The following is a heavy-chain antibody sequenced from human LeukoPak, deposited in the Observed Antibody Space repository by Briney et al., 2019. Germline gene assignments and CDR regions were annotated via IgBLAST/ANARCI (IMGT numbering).Heavy chain of an antibody. J-gene: IGHJ4*02. CDR3: ARGVSGWPYYLDY. D-gene: IGHD6-19*01. CDR1: GFTFSSYA. CDR2: ITGSGGDT. Sequence: GGSLRLSCAASGFTFSSYAMTWVRQAPGKGLEWVSSITGSGGDTYYADSVKGRFTISRDNSKNTLYVQVNSLGAEDTAVYYCARGVSGWPYYLDYWGQGTLVTVSS. V-gene: IGHV3-23*01.